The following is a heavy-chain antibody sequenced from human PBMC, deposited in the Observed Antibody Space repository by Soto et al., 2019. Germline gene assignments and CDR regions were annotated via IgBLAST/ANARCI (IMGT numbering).Heavy chain of an antibody. Sequence: SETLSLTCTVSGGSISSYYWSWIRQPPGKGLEWIGYIYDSGSTNYNPSLKSRVTISVDTSKNQFSLKLSSVTAADTAVYYCARETGVAYYYYYGMDVWGQGTTVTVSS. CDR2: IYDSGST. D-gene: IGHD3-10*01. J-gene: IGHJ6*02. CDR1: GGSISSYY. CDR3: ARETGVAYYYYYGMDV. V-gene: IGHV4-59*01.